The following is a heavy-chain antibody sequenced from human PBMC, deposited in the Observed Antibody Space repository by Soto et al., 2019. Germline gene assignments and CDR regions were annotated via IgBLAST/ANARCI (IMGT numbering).Heavy chain of an antibody. CDR3: AKSRLVMTSSSFDS. CDR1: GFTLSSFA. D-gene: IGHD2-21*02. Sequence: QPGRSLRLSCAASGFTLSSFAMGWVRQASGKGLEWVSDISASGSRSTYADFVRGRFTVSRDNSNNTLFLQMNSLTVEDTAVYYCAKSRLVMTSSSFDSWGQGALVTVSS. CDR2: ISASGSRS. J-gene: IGHJ4*02. V-gene: IGHV3-23*01.